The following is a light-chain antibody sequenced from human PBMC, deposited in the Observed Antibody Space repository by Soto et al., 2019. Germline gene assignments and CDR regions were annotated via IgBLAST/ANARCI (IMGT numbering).Light chain of an antibody. CDR3: SSYAGSNKSFYV. CDR1: SSDVGCYNY. J-gene: IGLJ1*01. V-gene: IGLV2-8*01. CDR2: EVS. Sequence: QSVLTQPPSASGSPGQSVTISCTGTSSDVGCYNYVSWYQQHPGKAPKLMIYEVSKRPSGVPDRFSGSKSGNTASLTVSGLQAEDEADYYGSSYAGSNKSFYVFVPGTKLTVL.